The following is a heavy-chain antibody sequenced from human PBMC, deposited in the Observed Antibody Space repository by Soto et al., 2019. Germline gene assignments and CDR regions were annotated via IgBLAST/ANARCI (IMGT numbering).Heavy chain of an antibody. CDR1: GYTFTGYY. CDR3: ARTHCSSTRCYVGSWDY. J-gene: IGHJ4*02. V-gene: IGHV1-2*04. CDR2: INPNSGGT. Sequence: QVQLVQSGAEVKKPGASVKVSCRASGYTFTGYYMHWVRQAPGQGLEWMVWINPNSGGTNYAQNFQGWVTMTRDTSISTAYMELSRLRSDDTAVYYCARTHCSSTRCYVGSWDYWGQGTLVTVSS. D-gene: IGHD2-2*01.